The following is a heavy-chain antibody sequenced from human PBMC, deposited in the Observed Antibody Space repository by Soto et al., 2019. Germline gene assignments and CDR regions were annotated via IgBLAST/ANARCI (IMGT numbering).Heavy chain of an antibody. CDR2: IHPNSGGT. CDR3: ARGGPTLPAATAHFDY. Sequence: QVQLVQSGAEVKKPGASVKVSCKASGYTFTGYYMHWVRQAPGQGLEWMGWIHPNSGGTNYAQKFQGWVTMTRDTSISTAYMELSRLRSDDTAVYYCARGGPTLPAATAHFDYWGQGTLVTVSS. J-gene: IGHJ4*02. CDR1: GYTFTGYY. V-gene: IGHV1-2*04. D-gene: IGHD2-2*01.